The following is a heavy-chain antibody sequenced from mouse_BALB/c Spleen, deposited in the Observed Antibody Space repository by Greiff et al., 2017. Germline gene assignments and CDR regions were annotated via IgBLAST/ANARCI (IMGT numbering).Heavy chain of an antibody. CDR3: AIDPSITTVFAY. V-gene: IGHV5-6-3*01. Sequence: EVHLVESGGGLVQPGGSLKLSCAASGFTFSSYGMSWVRQTPDKRLELVATINSNGGSTYYPDSVKGRFTISRDNAKNTLYLQMSSLKSEDTAMYYCAIDPSITTVFAYWGQGTLVTVSA. CDR1: GFTFSSYG. CDR2: INSNGGST. J-gene: IGHJ3*01. D-gene: IGHD1-1*01.